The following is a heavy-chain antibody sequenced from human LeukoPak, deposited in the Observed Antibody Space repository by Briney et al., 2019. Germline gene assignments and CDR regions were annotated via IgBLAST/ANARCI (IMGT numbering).Heavy chain of an antibody. J-gene: IGHJ4*02. Sequence: PSETLSLTCTVSGGSISSYYWSWIRQPPGKGLEWIGYIYYSGSTYYNPSLKSRVTISVDTSKNQFSLKLSSVTAADTAVYYCARIVGYWNYFDYWGQGTLVTVSS. V-gene: IGHV4-59*08. D-gene: IGHD2-15*01. CDR2: IYYSGST. CDR1: GGSISSYY. CDR3: ARIVGYWNYFDY.